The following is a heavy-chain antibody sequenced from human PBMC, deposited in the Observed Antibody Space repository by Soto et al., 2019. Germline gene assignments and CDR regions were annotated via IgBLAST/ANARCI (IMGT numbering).Heavy chain of an antibody. CDR2: ISYDGSNK. CDR3: AKELDYYDSSGYYYSYYYYGMDV. CDR1: GFTFSSYG. J-gene: IGHJ6*02. V-gene: IGHV3-30*18. D-gene: IGHD3-22*01. Sequence: QVQLVESGGGVVQPGRSLRLSCAASGFTFSSYGMHWVRQAPGKGLEWVAVISYDGSNKYYADSVKSRFTISRDNSQNTLYLQMNSLRAEDTAVYYCAKELDYYDSSGYYYSYYYYGMDVWGQGTTVTVSS.